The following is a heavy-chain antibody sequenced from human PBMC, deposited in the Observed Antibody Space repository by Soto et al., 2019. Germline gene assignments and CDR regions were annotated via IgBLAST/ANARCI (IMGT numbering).Heavy chain of an antibody. Sequence: SETLSLTCTVSGGYITSDYSCWSWIRQPPGKGLEWIGQINDSGTTYNNPSLKSRVTISIDTSKNQFPLNLNSVTAADTAVYYCARLLSGKKDDEYWGQGTQVTVSS. D-gene: IGHD3-3*02. J-gene: IGHJ4*02. V-gene: IGHV4-30-4*01. CDR2: INDSGTT. CDR1: GGYITSDYSC. CDR3: ARLLSGKKDDEY.